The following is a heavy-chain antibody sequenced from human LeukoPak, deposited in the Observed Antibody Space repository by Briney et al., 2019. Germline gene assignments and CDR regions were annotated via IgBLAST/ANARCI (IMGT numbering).Heavy chain of an antibody. CDR3: ARARYSYTGIVDY. J-gene: IGHJ4*02. CDR2: INTDGTST. V-gene: IGHV3-74*01. D-gene: IGHD5-18*01. Sequence: GGPLRLSCAASGFTFSDYWMHWVRQAPGKGLVWVSRINTDGTSTKYADSVKRRFTISRDTARNTVYLQMNSLRAEDTAVYYCARARYSYTGIVDYWGQGTLVTVSS. CDR1: GFTFSDYW.